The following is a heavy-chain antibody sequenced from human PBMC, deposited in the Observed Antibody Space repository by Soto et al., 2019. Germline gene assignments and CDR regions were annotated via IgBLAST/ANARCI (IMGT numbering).Heavy chain of an antibody. CDR3: AIHPANLALAVAYFDS. CDR2: ISHTGRT. V-gene: IGHV4-38-2*02. CDR1: GSSITNSFY. J-gene: IGHJ4*02. D-gene: IGHD2-15*01. Sequence: QVQLQESGPGLARPSETLSLSCRVSGSSITNSFYWGWIRQSPEKGLEWIGSISHTGRTYYNPSLRARVSVSVDTSKDQFSLTLTSVTAADTAVYYCAIHPANLALAVAYFDSWGQGTLVTVSS.